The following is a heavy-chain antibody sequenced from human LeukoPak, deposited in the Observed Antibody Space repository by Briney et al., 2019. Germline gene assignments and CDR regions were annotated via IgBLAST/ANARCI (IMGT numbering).Heavy chain of an antibody. J-gene: IGHJ5*02. Sequence: GGSLRLSCAASGFTFSDYYMSWIRQAPGKGLEWVSYISSSSSYTNYADSVEGRFTISRDNAKNSLYLQMNSLRAEDTAVYYCARDGSGGPQTNWFDPWGQGTLVTVSS. V-gene: IGHV3-11*06. D-gene: IGHD2-15*01. CDR3: ARDGSGGPQTNWFDP. CDR1: GFTFSDYY. CDR2: ISSSSSYT.